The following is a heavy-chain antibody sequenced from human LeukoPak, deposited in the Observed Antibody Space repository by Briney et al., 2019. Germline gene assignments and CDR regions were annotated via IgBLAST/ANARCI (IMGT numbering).Heavy chain of an antibody. CDR1: GFTFTNAW. V-gene: IGHV3-15*01. CDR2: IKSKTDGGTT. Sequence: PGGSLRLSCAASGFTFTNAWMSWVRQAPGKGLEWVGRIKSKTDGGTTDYAAPVKGRFTISRDDSKNTLYLQLNSLKTEDTAVYYCTTNGGDYYGSGITHYWGQGTLVTVSS. J-gene: IGHJ4*02. D-gene: IGHD3-10*01. CDR3: TTNGGDYYGSGITHY.